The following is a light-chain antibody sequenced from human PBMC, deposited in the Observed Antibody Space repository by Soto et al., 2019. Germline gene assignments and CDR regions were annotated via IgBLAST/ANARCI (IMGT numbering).Light chain of an antibody. V-gene: IGLV3-21*04. J-gene: IGLJ1*01. CDR2: YDS. Sequence: SSELTQPPSVSVAPEKTATITCGGNNIGDKRVHWYRQKPGQAPVLLISYDSDRPSGIPERFSGSNSGNTATLTTSRVEAGDEADYYCQVWDIMTDNYVFGGGTKLTVL. CDR3: QVWDIMTDNYV. CDR1: NIGDKR.